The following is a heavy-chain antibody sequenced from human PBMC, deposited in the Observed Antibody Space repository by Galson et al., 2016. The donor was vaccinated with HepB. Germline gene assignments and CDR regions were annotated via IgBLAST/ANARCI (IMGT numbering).Heavy chain of an antibody. Sequence: SLRLSCAASGFTFRAYYMTWIRQAPGKGLEWISYISTSGNFISYADSVKGRFTISRDNAENSLYLHMDSLRAEDTAVYYCAREHTAMSFDYWGQGALVTVSS. D-gene: IGHD5-18*01. V-gene: IGHV3-11*01. CDR3: AREHTAMSFDY. CDR2: ISTSGNFI. CDR1: GFTFRAYY. J-gene: IGHJ4*02.